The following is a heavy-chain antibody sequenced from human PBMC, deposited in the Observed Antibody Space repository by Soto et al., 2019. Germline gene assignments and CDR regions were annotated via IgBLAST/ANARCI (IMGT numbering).Heavy chain of an antibody. D-gene: IGHD3-3*01. V-gene: IGHV3-23*01. CDR1: VFTFSSYA. J-gene: IGHJ5*02. Sequence: PGGSLRLSCAASVFTFSSYAMSWVRQAPGKGLEWVSAISGSGGSTYYADSVKGRFTISRDNSKNTLYLQMNSLRAEDTAVYYCAKGPSDDFWSGYQYNWFDPWGQGTLVTVSS. CDR3: AKGPSDDFWSGYQYNWFDP. CDR2: ISGSGGST.